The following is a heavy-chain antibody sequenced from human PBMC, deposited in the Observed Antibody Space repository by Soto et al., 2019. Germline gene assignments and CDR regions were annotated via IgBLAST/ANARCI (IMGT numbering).Heavy chain of an antibody. J-gene: IGHJ6*02. CDR3: ARVRDNYYGSGSYFYYYGMDV. CDR2: ISYDGSNK. V-gene: IGHV3-30-3*01. CDR1: GFTFSSYA. D-gene: IGHD3-10*01. Sequence: GGSLRLSCAASGFTFSSYAMHWVRQAPGKGLEWVAVISYDGSNKYYADSVKGRFTISRDNSKNTLYLQMNSLRAEDTAVYYCARVRDNYYGSGSYFYYYGMDVWGQGTTVTVSS.